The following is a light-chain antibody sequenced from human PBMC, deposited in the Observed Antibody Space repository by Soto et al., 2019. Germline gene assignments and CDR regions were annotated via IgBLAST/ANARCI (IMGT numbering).Light chain of an antibody. V-gene: IGKV3-15*01. J-gene: IGKJ1*01. Sequence: EIVMTQSPATLSVSPGERVTLSCKASRSVRSNLAWYQQKPGQAPRLLISGASTRATGITDRFSGSGSGTVFTLTINSLQSEDFAVYYCQQYNYWPGTFGQGTKVEIK. CDR3: QQYNYWPGT. CDR1: RSVRSN. CDR2: GAS.